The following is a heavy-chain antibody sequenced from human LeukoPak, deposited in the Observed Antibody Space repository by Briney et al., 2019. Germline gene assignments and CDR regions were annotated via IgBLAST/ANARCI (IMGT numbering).Heavy chain of an antibody. V-gene: IGHV3-9*01. J-gene: IGHJ4*02. D-gene: IGHD5-18*01. CDR3: AKAQTPLVRGGEDY. CDR1: GFTFDDYA. Sequence: PGGSLRLSCAASGFTFDDYAMHWVRQAPGKGLEWVSGISWNSGSIGYADSVKGRFTISRDNAKNSLYLQMNSLRAEDTALYYCAKAQTPLVRGGEDYWGQGTLVTVSS. CDR2: ISWNSGSI.